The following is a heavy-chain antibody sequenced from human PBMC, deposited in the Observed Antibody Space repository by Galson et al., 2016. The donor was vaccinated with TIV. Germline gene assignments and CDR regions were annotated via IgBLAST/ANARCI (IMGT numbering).Heavy chain of an antibody. CDR2: MYTGGSA. V-gene: IGHV3-53*01. CDR3: ARVNGAAKTYGMAV. CDR1: GFTVSGDH. Sequence: LRLSCAVSGFTVSGDHMTWVRQAPGRGLECLSVMYTGGSAYYADSVKGRFTISRDNSKNTLYLQMNSLRVEDTAVYYCARVNGAAKTYGMAVWGQGTTVTVSS. J-gene: IGHJ6*02. D-gene: IGHD7-27*01.